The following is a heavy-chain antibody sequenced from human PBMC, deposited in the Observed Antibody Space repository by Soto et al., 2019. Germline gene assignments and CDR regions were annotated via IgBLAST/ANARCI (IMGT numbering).Heavy chain of an antibody. J-gene: IGHJ3*02. D-gene: IGHD1-26*01. CDR1: SGSIGTYF. Sequence: QVQLRESGPGLVKPSETLSLTCTVSSGSIGTYFWSWIRQPPGKGLEWFGYIYYSGTTNYNPSLKSRVTIFLDTSKNQFSLRLSSVTAADTAVYYCARGRGGTYDAFDIWGQGTLVTVSS. CDR2: IYYSGTT. V-gene: IGHV4-59*01. CDR3: ARGRGGTYDAFDI.